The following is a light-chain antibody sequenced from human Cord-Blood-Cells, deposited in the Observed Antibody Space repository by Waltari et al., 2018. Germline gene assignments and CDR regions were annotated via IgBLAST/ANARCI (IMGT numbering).Light chain of an antibody. CDR2: GAS. Sequence: ELVLTQSPGPLSLVPVDSATLSCRASMSVSISYLAWYQQKPEHAPRLLIYGASSRATGIPDRFSGSGSVTDFTLTISRLEPEDLAVYYCQQYGSSITFGQGTRLEIK. J-gene: IGKJ5*01. CDR1: MSVSISY. CDR3: QQYGSSIT. V-gene: IGKV3-20*01.